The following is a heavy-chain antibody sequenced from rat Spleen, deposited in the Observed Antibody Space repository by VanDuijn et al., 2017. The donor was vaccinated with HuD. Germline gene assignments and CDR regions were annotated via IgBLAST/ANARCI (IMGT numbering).Heavy chain of an antibody. D-gene: IGHD1-9*01. CDR3: ARDANGCNANWFAY. Sequence: EVQLVESGGGLVQPGRSMKLSCAASGFTFSNYYMAWVRQAPTKGLEWVASISTGGGNTYYRDSVKGRFTIFRDNAKSTPYLQLDSLRSEDTATNYCARDANGCNANWFAYWGQGTLVTVSA. J-gene: IGHJ3*01. CDR2: ISTGGGNT. V-gene: IGHV5-25*01. CDR1: GFTFSNYY.